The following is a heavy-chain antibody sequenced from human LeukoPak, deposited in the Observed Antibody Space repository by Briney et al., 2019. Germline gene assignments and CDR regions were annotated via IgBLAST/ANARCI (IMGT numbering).Heavy chain of an antibody. J-gene: IGHJ4*02. CDR1: GYTFTGDY. D-gene: IGHD2-2*01. CDR2: INPNSGGT. Sequence: RASVKVSCKASGYTFTGDYMHWVRQAPGQGLEWMGWINPNSGGTNYAQKFQGWVTMTRDTSISTAYMELSSLRSEDTAVYYCARATQPYSCSSTSCYLVYWGQGTLVTVSP. CDR3: ARATQPYSCSSTSCYLVY. V-gene: IGHV1-2*04.